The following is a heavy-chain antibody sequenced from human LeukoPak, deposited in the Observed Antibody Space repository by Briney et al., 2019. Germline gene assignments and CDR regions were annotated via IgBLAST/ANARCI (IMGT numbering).Heavy chain of an antibody. CDR1: GFTFSSYS. Sequence: GGSLRLSCAASGFTFSSYSMNWVRQAPGKGLEWVSYISSSSSTIYYADSVKGRFTISRDNAKNSLYLQMNSLRVEDTAVYYCARAEYSNFRIFDYWGQGTLVTVSS. CDR3: ARAEYSNFRIFDY. D-gene: IGHD6-6*01. CDR2: ISSSSSTI. V-gene: IGHV3-48*01. J-gene: IGHJ4*02.